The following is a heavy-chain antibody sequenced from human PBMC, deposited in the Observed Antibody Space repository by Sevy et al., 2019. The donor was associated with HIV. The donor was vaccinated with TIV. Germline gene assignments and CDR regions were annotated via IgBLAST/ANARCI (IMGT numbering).Heavy chain of an antibody. Sequence: SETLSLTCAVYGGSFSGYYWSWIRQPPGKGLEWIGEIIPSGITNYNPSLKSPVTISIDTSKNQFSLKVKSVTAADTAIYYCARSQWEHPYWGQGTQVTVSS. J-gene: IGHJ4*02. CDR2: IIPSGIT. CDR3: ARSQWEHPY. CDR1: GGSFSGYY. D-gene: IGHD1-26*01. V-gene: IGHV4-34*12.